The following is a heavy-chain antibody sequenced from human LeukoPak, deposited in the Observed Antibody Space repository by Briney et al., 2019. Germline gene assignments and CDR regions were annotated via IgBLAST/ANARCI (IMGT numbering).Heavy chain of an antibody. CDR3: ARDEFYCSGGSCYSGWFDP. CDR1: GFTFSTYT. D-gene: IGHD2-15*01. J-gene: IGHJ5*02. Sequence: GGSLRLSCAASGFTFSTYTMNWVRQAPGKGLEWVSSISSSSSYTYSADSVKGRFTISRDNAKNSLYLQMNSLRAEDTAVYYCARDEFYCSGGSCYSGWFDPWGQGTLVTVSS. CDR2: ISSSSSYT. V-gene: IGHV3-21*01.